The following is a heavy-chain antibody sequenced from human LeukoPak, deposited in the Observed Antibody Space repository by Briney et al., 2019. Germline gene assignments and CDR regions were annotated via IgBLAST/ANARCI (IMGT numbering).Heavy chain of an antibody. J-gene: IGHJ4*02. CDR2: IRYDGSQN. CDR3: ARDPLIGGDY. V-gene: IGHV3-30*02. D-gene: IGHD4-23*01. CDR1: GLSFSTYG. Sequence: AGGSLRLSCAASGLSFSTYGMHWVRQAPGKGLEWVAFIRYDGSQNHLTDSVKGRFTVSRDDSRSTLYLQMDSLTVEDTAVYYCARDPLIGGDYWGQGTLVTVSS.